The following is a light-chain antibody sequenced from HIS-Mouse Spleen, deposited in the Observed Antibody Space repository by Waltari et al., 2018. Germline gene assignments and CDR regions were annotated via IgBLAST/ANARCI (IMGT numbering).Light chain of an antibody. CDR3: NSRDSSGNHLV. Sequence: SSELTQDPAVSVALGQTVRITCQGDSLRSYYASWYQQKPGQAPVLVIYGKNNRPSGSPDRFSGSSSGNTASVTITGAQAEDEADYYCNSRDSSGNHLVFGGGTKLTVL. CDR1: SLRSYY. J-gene: IGLJ3*02. CDR2: GKN. V-gene: IGLV3-19*01.